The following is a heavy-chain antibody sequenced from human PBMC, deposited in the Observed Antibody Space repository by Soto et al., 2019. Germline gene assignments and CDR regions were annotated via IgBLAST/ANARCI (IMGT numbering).Heavy chain of an antibody. V-gene: IGHV1-3*01. CDR1: GYTFTSYA. D-gene: IGHD6-13*01. J-gene: IGHJ4*02. Sequence: GASVKVSCKASGYTFTSYAMHWVRQAPGQRLEWMGWINAGNGNTKYSQKFQGRVTITRDTSASTAYMELSSLRSEGTAVYYCARDLGYSSSLYFDYWGQGTLVTVSS. CDR2: INAGNGNT. CDR3: ARDLGYSSSLYFDY.